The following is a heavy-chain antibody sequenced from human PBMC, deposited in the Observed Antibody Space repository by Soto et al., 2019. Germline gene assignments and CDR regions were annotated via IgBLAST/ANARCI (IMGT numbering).Heavy chain of an antibody. CDR1: GGSISGYY. J-gene: IGHJ4*02. CDR3: ARWSYYDSSGYLFDY. D-gene: IGHD3-22*01. CDR2: IYYSGST. V-gene: IGHV4-59*01. Sequence: SETLSLTCTGSGGSISGYYWSWIRQPPGKGLEWIGYIYYSGSTNYDPSLKSRVTISVDTSKNQFSLKLSSVTAADTAVYYCARWSYYDSSGYLFDYWGQGTLVTVS.